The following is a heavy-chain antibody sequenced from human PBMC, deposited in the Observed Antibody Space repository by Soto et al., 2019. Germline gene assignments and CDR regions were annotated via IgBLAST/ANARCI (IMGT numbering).Heavy chain of an antibody. Sequence: NPSETLSLTCTVSGGSISSYYWSWIRQPPGKGLEWIGYIYYSGSTNYNPSLKSRVTISVDTSKNQFSLKLSSVTAADTAVYYCARDSRAILTGYHLLDYWGQGTLVTVSS. CDR2: IYYSGST. D-gene: IGHD3-9*01. V-gene: IGHV4-59*01. CDR1: GGSISSYY. J-gene: IGHJ4*02. CDR3: ARDSRAILTGYHLLDY.